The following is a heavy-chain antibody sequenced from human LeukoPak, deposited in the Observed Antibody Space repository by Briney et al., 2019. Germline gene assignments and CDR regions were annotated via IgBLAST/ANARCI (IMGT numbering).Heavy chain of an antibody. CDR1: GGTFSSYA. J-gene: IGHJ4*02. D-gene: IGHD4-17*01. CDR3: ARSDYGDYERGFFDY. Sequence: SVKVSCKASGGTFSSYAISWVRQAPGQGPEWMGWIIPIFGTANYAQKFQGRVTITADKSTSTAYMELSSLRSEDTAVYYCARSDYGDYERGFFDYWGQGTLVTVSS. CDR2: IIPIFGTA. V-gene: IGHV1-69*06.